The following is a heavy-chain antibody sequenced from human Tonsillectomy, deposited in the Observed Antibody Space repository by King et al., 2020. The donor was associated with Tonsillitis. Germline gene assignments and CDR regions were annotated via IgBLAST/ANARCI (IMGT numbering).Heavy chain of an antibody. Sequence: QLPLQESGSGLVKPSQTLSLTCAVSGGSISSGTYAWSWIRQPPGKGLEWIGYIYHSGSTYYNPSLKSRITISVDRSKNQFSVRLTSVTAADTAVYYCARRGSSGPFDYWGQGTLVTVPS. J-gene: IGHJ4*02. V-gene: IGHV4-30-2*01. CDR1: GGSISSGTYA. CDR3: ARRGSSGPFDY. D-gene: IGHD3-22*01. CDR2: IYHSGST.